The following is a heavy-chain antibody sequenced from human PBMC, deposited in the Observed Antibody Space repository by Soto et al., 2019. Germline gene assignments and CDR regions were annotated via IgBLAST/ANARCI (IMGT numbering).Heavy chain of an antibody. CDR3: ARSVEGTTPRQDF. CDR1: GYTFTGYY. J-gene: IGHJ4*02. V-gene: IGHV1-2*02. Sequence: ALVKVSCKASGYTFTGYYMHWVRQAPGQGLEWVGWINPDSGDTNYAQKFQGRVTVTRDTSISTAYMEVNGPRSDDTAVYYCARSVEGTTPRQDFWGPGTQGTVS. D-gene: IGHD1-1*01. CDR2: INPDSGDT.